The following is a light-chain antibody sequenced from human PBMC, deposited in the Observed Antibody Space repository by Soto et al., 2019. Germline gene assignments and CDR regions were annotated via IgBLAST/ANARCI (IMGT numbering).Light chain of an antibody. CDR1: QDIRNY. Sequence: DIQMTQSPSSLSAYVGDRFTITCQASQDIRNYLNWYQQKPGKAPXXLIYDASNLETGVPSRFIGSGSGTDFTFTIRSMKPEDIATYYCQQYDYSRTFGQGTKVDIK. V-gene: IGKV1-33*01. CDR2: DAS. CDR3: QQYDYSRT. J-gene: IGKJ1*01.